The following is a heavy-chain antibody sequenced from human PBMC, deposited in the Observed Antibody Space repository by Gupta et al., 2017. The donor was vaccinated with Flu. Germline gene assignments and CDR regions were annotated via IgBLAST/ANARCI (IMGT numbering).Heavy chain of an antibody. CDR3: ARHYDFWKGAWFDP. D-gene: IGHD3-3*01. V-gene: IGHV4-39*01. CDR1: GGSISSSSYY. J-gene: IGHJ5*02. Sequence: QLQLQESGPGLVKPSETLSLTCTVSGGSISSSSYYWGWIRQPPGKGLEWIGSIYYSGSTYYNPSLKSRVTISVDTSKNQFSLKLSSVTAADTAVYYCARHYDFWKGAWFDPWGQGTLVTVSS. CDR2: IYYSGST.